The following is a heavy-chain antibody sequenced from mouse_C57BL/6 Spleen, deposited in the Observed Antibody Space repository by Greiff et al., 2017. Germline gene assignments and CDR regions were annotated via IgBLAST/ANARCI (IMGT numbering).Heavy chain of an antibody. CDR1: GYAFSSSW. V-gene: IGHV1-82*01. Sequence: VMLVESGPELVKPGASVKISCKASGYAFSSSWMNWVKQRPGKGLEWIGRIYPGDGDTNYNGKFKGKATLTADKSSSTAYMQLSSLTSEDSAVYFCAREEVDYGSSSYFDYWGQGTTLTVSS. D-gene: IGHD1-1*01. CDR2: IYPGDGDT. CDR3: AREEVDYGSSSYFDY. J-gene: IGHJ2*01.